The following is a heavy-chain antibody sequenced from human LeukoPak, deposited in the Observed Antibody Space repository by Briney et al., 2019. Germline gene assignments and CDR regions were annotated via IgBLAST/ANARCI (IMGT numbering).Heavy chain of an antibody. CDR1: GFTFSSYA. D-gene: IGHD3-22*01. Sequence: PGGSLRLSCAASGFTFSSYAMSWVRQAPGKGLEWVSGISWNSGSIGYADSVKGRFTISRDNAKNSLYLQMNSLRAEDTALYYCAKGIGIVVDGGSYFDYWGQGTLVTVSS. V-gene: IGHV3-9*01. CDR3: AKGIGIVVDGGSYFDY. CDR2: ISWNSGSI. J-gene: IGHJ4*02.